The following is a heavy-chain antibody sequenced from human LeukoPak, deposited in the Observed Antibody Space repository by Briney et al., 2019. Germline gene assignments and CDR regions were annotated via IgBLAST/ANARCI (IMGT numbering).Heavy chain of an antibody. CDR2: ISAYNGST. V-gene: IGHV1-18*01. J-gene: IGHJ4*02. CDR1: GYTFTSYG. Sequence: ASVKVSCKASGYTFTSYGISWVRQAPGQGLEWMGWISAYNGSTNYAQKLQGRVTMTTDTSTSTAYMELRSLRSDDTAVYYCVYSGYDWGYFDYWGQGTLVTVSS. CDR3: VYSGYDWGYFDY. D-gene: IGHD5-12*01.